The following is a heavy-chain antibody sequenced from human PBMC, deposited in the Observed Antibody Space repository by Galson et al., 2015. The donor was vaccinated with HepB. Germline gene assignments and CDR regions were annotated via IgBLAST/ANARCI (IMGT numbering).Heavy chain of an antibody. D-gene: IGHD6-13*01. Sequence: SVKVSCKASGGTFSSYAISWVRQAPGQGLEWMGGIIPIFGTANYAQKFQGRVTITADESTSTAYMELSSLRSEDTAVYYCARCIAAAGMDYYYYYMDVWGKGTTVTVSS. V-gene: IGHV1-69*13. CDR2: IIPIFGTA. CDR1: GGTFSSYA. CDR3: ARCIAAAGMDYYYYYMDV. J-gene: IGHJ6*03.